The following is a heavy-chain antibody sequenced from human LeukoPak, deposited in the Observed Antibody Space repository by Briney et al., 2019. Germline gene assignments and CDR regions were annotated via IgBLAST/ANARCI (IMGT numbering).Heavy chain of an antibody. CDR2: INPNSGGT. J-gene: IGHJ4*02. D-gene: IGHD5-18*01. V-gene: IGHV1-2*02. CDR1: GYTFTGYY. Sequence: ASVKVSCKASGYTFTGYYMHWVRQAPGQGLEWMGWINPNSGGTNYAQKFQGRVTMTRDTSISTAYMELSRLRSDDTAVYYCARVKKGYSYGLLFDYWGQGTLVTVSS. CDR3: ARVKKGYSYGLLFDY.